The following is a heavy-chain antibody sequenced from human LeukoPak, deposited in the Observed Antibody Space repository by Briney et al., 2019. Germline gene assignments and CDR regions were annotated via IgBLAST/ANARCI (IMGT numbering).Heavy chain of an antibody. CDR1: GFXFRSYA. V-gene: IGHV3-23*01. CDR2: ISSSGGNT. Sequence: PGGSLRLSCAASGFXFRSYAMSWVRQAPGKGLEWVSVISSSGGNTYYADSVKGRFTISRDNSNNTLYLQMNSLRAEDTAVYYCAKDLGNSYAFDIWGQGTMVTVSS. J-gene: IGHJ3*02. D-gene: IGHD4-23*01. CDR3: AKDLGNSYAFDI.